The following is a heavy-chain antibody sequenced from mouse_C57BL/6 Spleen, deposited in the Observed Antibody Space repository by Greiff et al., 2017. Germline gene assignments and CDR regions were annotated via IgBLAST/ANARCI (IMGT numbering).Heavy chain of an antibody. Sequence: EVQLQQSGPELVKPGASVKISCKASGYTFTDYYMNWVKQSHGKSLEWIGDINPNNGGTSYNQKFKGKATLTVDKSSSTAYMELRSLTSEDSAVYYCARSLSGYGHSPIYWGQGTTLTVSA. J-gene: IGHJ2*01. D-gene: IGHD1-2*01. CDR2: INPNNGGT. V-gene: IGHV1-26*01. CDR3: ARSLSGYGHSPIY. CDR1: GYTFTDYY.